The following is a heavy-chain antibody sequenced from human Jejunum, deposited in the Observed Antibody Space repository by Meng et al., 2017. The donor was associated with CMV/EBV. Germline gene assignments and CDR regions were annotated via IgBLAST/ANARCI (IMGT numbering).Heavy chain of an antibody. D-gene: IGHD2-2*01. CDR3: ARGRREYCGSTSCYVSGVDL. J-gene: IGHJ4*02. V-gene: IGHV3-49*02. Sequence: MSWVRKEPGKGREGGGVLRSKPYGGTTEYDASGRGRITISRDDSKSSAYLQMNNLKTEDTAVYYCARGRREYCGSTSCYVSGVDLWGKGTMVTVSS. CDR2: LRSKPYGGTT.